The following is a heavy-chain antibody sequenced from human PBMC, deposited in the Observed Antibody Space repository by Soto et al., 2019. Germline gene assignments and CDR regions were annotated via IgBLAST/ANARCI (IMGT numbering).Heavy chain of an antibody. CDR1: GFTFSSYG. J-gene: IGHJ6*02. CDR3: AREPPDYDILTSYYPRYYYGMDV. Sequence: GGSLRLSCAASGFTFSSYGMHWVRQAPGKGLEWVAVIWYDGSNKYYADSVKGRFTISRDNSKNTLYLQMNSLRAEDTAVYYCAREPPDYDILTSYYPRYYYGMDVWGQGTTVTVSS. V-gene: IGHV3-33*01. D-gene: IGHD3-9*01. CDR2: IWYDGSNK.